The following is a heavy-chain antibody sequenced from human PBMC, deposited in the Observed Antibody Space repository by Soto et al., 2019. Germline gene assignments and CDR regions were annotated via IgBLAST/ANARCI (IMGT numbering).Heavy chain of an antibody. V-gene: IGHV4-31*03. J-gene: IGHJ4*02. Sequence: QVQLQESGPGLVKPSQTLSLTCTVSGGSISSGGYYWSWIRQHPGKGLEWIGYIDYSGSTYYNPSLKSRVTISVDTSKNQFSLKLRSVTAADTAVYYCARADRDTAMAMVDYWGQGTLVTVSS. D-gene: IGHD5-18*01. CDR3: ARADRDTAMAMVDY. CDR2: IDYSGST. CDR1: GGSISSGGYY.